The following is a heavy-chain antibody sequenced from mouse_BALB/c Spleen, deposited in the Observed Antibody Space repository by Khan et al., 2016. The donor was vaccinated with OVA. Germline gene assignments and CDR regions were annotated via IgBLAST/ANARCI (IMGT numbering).Heavy chain of an antibody. Sequence: LQQSGPELVKPGASVKISCKASGYTFTDFYINWVKQKPGQGLEWIGWIYPGSGNTKYNEKFKGKATLTVDTSSSTAYMQLSSLTSEDTAVXYCARCSFDPFYFDYWGQGTTLTVSS. V-gene: IGHV1-84*02. CDR3: ARCSFDPFYFDY. CDR2: IYPGSGNT. J-gene: IGHJ2*01. CDR1: GYTFTDFY.